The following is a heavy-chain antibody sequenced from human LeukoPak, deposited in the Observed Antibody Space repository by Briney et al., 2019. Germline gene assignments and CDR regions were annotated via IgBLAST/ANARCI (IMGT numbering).Heavy chain of an antibody. D-gene: IGHD3-3*01. Sequence: SGPTLVNPTQTLTLTCTFSGFSLSTSGVGVGWIRQPPGKALEWLALIYWNDDKRYSPSLKRRLTVTKDTSKNQVVLTMTNMDPVDTATYYCAHQGITIFGVVSYYFDYWGQGALVTVSS. J-gene: IGHJ4*02. CDR3: AHQGITIFGVVSYYFDY. CDR1: GFSLSTSGVG. V-gene: IGHV2-5*01. CDR2: IYWNDDK.